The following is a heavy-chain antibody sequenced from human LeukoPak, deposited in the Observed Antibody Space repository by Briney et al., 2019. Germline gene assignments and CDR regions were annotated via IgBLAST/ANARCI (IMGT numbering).Heavy chain of an antibody. CDR1: GFTFSSYG. V-gene: IGHV3-30*18. D-gene: IGHD3-10*01. Sequence: GRSLRLSCAASGFTFSSYGMHWVRQAPGKGLEWVAVISYDGSNKYYADSVKGRFTISRDNSKNTLYLQMNSLRAEDTAVYYCAKNDGLLWFGELSFDYWGQGTLVTVSS. CDR3: AKNDGLLWFGELSFDY. J-gene: IGHJ4*02. CDR2: ISYDGSNK.